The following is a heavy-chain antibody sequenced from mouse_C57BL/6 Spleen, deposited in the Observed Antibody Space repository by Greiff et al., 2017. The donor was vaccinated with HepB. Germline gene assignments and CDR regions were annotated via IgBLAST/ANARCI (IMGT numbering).Heavy chain of an antibody. Sequence: EVQRVESGGDLVKPGGSLKLSCAASGFTFSSYGMSWVRQTPDKRLEWVATISSGGSYTYYPDSVKGRFTISRDNAKNTLYLQMSSLKSEDTAMYYCARHGHYGSSPDYWGQGTTLTVSS. CDR1: GFTFSSYG. J-gene: IGHJ2*01. CDR2: ISSGGSYT. D-gene: IGHD1-1*01. CDR3: ARHGHYGSSPDY. V-gene: IGHV5-6*01.